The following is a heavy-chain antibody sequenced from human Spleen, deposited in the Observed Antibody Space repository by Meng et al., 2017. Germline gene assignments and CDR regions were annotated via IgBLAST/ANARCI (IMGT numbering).Heavy chain of an antibody. CDR1: GGIFSNYV. CDR2: INACFGTT. Sequence: SSVKVSCKALGGIFSNYVIGWVRQAPGQGLEWMGGINACFGTTNYAQKFQGRVTITTDESTSTVYMELTRLTSEDTAVYFCARKAGNCVSTTCYSLDYWGQGTLVTVSS. CDR3: ARKAGNCVSTTCYSLDY. J-gene: IGHJ4*02. D-gene: IGHD2-2*01. V-gene: IGHV1-69*05.